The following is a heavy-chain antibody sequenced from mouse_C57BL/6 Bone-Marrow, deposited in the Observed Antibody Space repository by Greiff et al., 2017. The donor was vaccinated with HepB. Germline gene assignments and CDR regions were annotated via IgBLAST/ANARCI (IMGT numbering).Heavy chain of an antibody. J-gene: IGHJ2*01. D-gene: IGHD2-2*01. V-gene: IGHV1-72*01. Sequence: VQLQQPGAELVKPGASVKLSCKASGYTFTSYWMHWVKQRPGRGLEWIGRIDPNSGGTKYNEKFKSKATLTVDNPSSTAYMQLSSLTSEDSAVYYCARWEMVTTGYYFDYWGQGTTLTVSS. CDR3: ARWEMVTTGYYFDY. CDR1: GYTFTSYW. CDR2: IDPNSGGT.